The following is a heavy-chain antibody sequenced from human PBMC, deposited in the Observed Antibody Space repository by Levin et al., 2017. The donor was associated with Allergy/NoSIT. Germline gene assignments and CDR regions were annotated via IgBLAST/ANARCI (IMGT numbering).Heavy chain of an antibody. CDR3: ARVEGGTWIQLWGPFDY. Sequence: GESLKISCAASGFTFSSYSMNWVRQAPGKGLEWVSYISSSSSTIYYADSVKGRFTISRDNAKNSLYLQMNSLRDEDTAVYYCARVEGGTWIQLWGPFDYWGQGTLVTVSS. CDR2: ISSSSSTI. J-gene: IGHJ4*02. V-gene: IGHV3-48*02. CDR1: GFTFSSYS. D-gene: IGHD5-18*01.